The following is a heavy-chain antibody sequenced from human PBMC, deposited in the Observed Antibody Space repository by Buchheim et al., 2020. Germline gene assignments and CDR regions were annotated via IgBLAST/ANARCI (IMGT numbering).Heavy chain of an antibody. Sequence: QVQLVQSGAEVKKPGASVKVSCKASGYTFTSYDINWVRQATGQGLEWMGWMNPNSGNTGYAQKFQGRVTMTRNTSISTAYMELSSLRSEDTAVYYCARGDLGGLNRKWLRDANLLDWFDPWGQGTL. CDR3: ARGDLGGLNRKWLRDANLLDWFDP. J-gene: IGHJ5*02. CDR1: GYTFTSYD. CDR2: MNPNSGNT. V-gene: IGHV1-8*01. D-gene: IGHD5-12*01.